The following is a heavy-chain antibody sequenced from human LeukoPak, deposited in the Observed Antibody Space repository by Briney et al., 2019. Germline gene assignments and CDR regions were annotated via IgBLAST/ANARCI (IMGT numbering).Heavy chain of an antibody. V-gene: IGHV4-39*01. Sequence: KPSETLSLTCTVSGGSISSSSYYWGWIRQPPGKGLEWIGSIYYSGSTYYNPSLKSRVTISVDTSKNQFSLKLSSVTAADTAVYYCARRGVSLFDPWGQGTLVTVSS. J-gene: IGHJ5*02. CDR3: ARRGVSLFDP. CDR2: IYYSGST. CDR1: GGSISSSSYY. D-gene: IGHD2-8*01.